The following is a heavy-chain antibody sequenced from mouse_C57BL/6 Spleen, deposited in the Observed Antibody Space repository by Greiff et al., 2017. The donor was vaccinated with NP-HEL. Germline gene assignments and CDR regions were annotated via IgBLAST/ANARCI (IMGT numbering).Heavy chain of an antibody. CDR2: ILPGSGST. J-gene: IGHJ4*01. CDR3: AGSIYDYDNYAMDY. Sequence: QVQLKQSGAELMKPGASVKLSCKATGYTFTGYWIEWVKQRPGHGLEWIGEILPGSGSTNYNEKFKGKATFTADTSSNTAYMQLSSLTTEDSAIYYWAGSIYDYDNYAMDYWGQGTSVTVSS. D-gene: IGHD2-4*01. V-gene: IGHV1-9*01. CDR1: GYTFTGYW.